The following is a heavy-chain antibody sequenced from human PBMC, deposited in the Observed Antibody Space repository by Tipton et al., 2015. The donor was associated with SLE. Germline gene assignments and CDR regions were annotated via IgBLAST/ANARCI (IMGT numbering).Heavy chain of an antibody. CDR2: IYHSGGT. Sequence: TLSLTCGVSGGSISSSNWWSWVRQPPGKGLEWIGEIYHSGGTYYNPSLKSRVTISVDTSKNQFSLKLSSVTAADTAVYYCAREQWLVLWGYFDYWGQGSLVTVSS. J-gene: IGHJ4*02. CDR3: AREQWLVLWGYFDY. V-gene: IGHV4-4*02. D-gene: IGHD6-19*01. CDR1: GGSISSSNW.